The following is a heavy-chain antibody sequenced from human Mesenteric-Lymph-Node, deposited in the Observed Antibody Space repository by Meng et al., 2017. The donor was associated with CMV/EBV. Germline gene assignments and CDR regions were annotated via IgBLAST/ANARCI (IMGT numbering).Heavy chain of an antibody. D-gene: IGHD6-13*01. V-gene: IGHV3-23*01. CDR1: GFTFDDYG. Sequence: GESLKISCAASGFTFDDYGMNWVRQAPGKGLEWVSSITGSGGSTYHADSVRGRFTISRDNSKNMLYLQVNRLRVEDSAVYYCARSTGIATPGPFDYWGQGTRVTVSS. CDR3: ARSTGIATPGPFDY. J-gene: IGHJ4*02. CDR2: ITGSGGST.